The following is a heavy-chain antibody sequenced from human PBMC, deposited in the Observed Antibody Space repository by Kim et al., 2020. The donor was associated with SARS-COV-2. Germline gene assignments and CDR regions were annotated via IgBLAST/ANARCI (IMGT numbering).Heavy chain of an antibody. J-gene: IGHJ6*02. Sequence: SETLSLTCTVSGGSISSGGYYWSWIRQHPGKGLEWIGYIYYSGRTYYNPSLKSRVTISVDTSKNQFSLKLSSVTAADMAVYYCARAHRTIFGVVEYMDVWGQGTTVTVSS. CDR3: ARAHRTIFGVVEYMDV. CDR1: GGSISSGGYY. D-gene: IGHD3-3*01. V-gene: IGHV4-31*03. CDR2: IYYSGRT.